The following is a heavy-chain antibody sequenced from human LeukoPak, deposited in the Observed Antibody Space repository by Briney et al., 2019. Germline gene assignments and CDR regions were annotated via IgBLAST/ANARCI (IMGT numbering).Heavy chain of an antibody. J-gene: IGHJ4*02. CDR2: INSDGSST. V-gene: IGHV3-74*01. D-gene: IGHD3-10*01. Sequence: RGSLRLSCAASGFTFSSYWMHWVRQAPGKGLVWVSRINSDGSSTSYADSVKGRFTISRDNAKNTLYLQMNSLRAEDTAVYYCASSYYGSGSSFDYWGQGTLVTVSS. CDR1: GFTFSSYW. CDR3: ASSYYGSGSSFDY.